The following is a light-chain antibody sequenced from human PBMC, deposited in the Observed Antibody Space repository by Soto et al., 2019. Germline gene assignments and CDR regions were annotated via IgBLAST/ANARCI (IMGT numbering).Light chain of an antibody. CDR1: QSVSSSY. CDR2: GAS. CDR3: QQYGSSPET. V-gene: IGKV3-20*01. Sequence: EIVLTQSPGTLSLSPGERATLSCRASQSVSSSYLAWCQQKPGQAPRLLIYGASNRATGIPDRFSGSGSGTDFTLTISRLEPEDFAVYYCQQYGSSPETFGQGTKVEIK. J-gene: IGKJ1*01.